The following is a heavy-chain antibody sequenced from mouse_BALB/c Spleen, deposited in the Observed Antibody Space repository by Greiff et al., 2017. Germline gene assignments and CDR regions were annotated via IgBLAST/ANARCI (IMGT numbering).Heavy chain of an antibody. V-gene: IGHV10-1*02. CDR2: IRSKSNNYAT. CDR3: VRHDYDAY. Sequence: GGGLVQPKGSLKLSCAASGFTFNTYAMNWVRQAPGKGLEWVARIRSKSNNYATYYADSVKDRFTISRDDSQSMLYLQMNNLKTEDTAMYYCVRHDYDAYWGQGTLVTVSA. D-gene: IGHD2-4*01. J-gene: IGHJ3*01. CDR1: GFTFNTYA.